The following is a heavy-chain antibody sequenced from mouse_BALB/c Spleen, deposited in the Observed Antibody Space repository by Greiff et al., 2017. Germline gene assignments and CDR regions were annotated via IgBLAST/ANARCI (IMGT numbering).Heavy chain of an antibody. Sequence: QVQLQQSGAELARPGASVKLSCKASGYTFTSYWMQWVKQRPGQGLEWIGAIYPGDGDTRYTQKFKGKATLTADKSSSTAYMELSSLTSEDSAVYYCTRYYYGSSYGDYFDYWGQGTTLTVSS. D-gene: IGHD1-1*01. CDR2: IYPGDGDT. V-gene: IGHV1-87*01. CDR3: TRYYYGSSYGDYFDY. J-gene: IGHJ2*01. CDR1: GYTFTSYW.